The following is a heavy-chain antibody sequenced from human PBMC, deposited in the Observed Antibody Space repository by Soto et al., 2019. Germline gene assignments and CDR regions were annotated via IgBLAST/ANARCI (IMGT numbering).Heavy chain of an antibody. Sequence: QVQLVQSGAEVKKPGASVKVSCKASGYTFTSYDINWVRQATGQGLEWMGWMNPNSGNTGYAQKFQGRVTMTWNNSISTAYMELSSLRSEDTAVYYCARGGEYDFWNDPEDWFDPWGQGTLVTVSS. J-gene: IGHJ5*02. D-gene: IGHD3-3*01. CDR2: MNPNSGNT. CDR1: GYTFTSYD. V-gene: IGHV1-8*01. CDR3: ARGGEYDFWNDPEDWFDP.